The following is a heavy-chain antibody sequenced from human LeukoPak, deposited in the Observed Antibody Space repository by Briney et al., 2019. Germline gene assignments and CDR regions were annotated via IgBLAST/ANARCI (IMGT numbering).Heavy chain of an antibody. V-gene: IGHV1-3*01. Sequence: ASVKVACKASGYTFTTYAIHWVRQAPGQGLQWMGWISVGDGNTNYSQKFQGRVTLTRDTSESTAYMELTSLISEDTAVYYCARGYSGVVPAAHPDFWGQGTPVTVSS. CDR1: GYTFTTYA. D-gene: IGHD2-2*01. CDR3: ARGYSGVVPAAHPDF. J-gene: IGHJ4*02. CDR2: ISVGDGNT.